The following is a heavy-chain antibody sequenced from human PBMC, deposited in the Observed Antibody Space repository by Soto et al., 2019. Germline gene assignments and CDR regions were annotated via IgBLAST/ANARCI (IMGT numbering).Heavy chain of an antibody. D-gene: IGHD2-2*01. CDR1: GFTFTSSA. V-gene: IGHV1-58*01. J-gene: IGHJ4*02. Sequence: SVKVSCKASGFTFTSSAVQWVRQARGQRLEWIGWIVVGSGNTNYAQKFQERVTITRDMSTSTACMELSSLRSEDTAVYYCAADSQGDCSSTSCSTQGDYWGQGTLVTVSS. CDR2: IVVGSGNT. CDR3: AADSQGDCSSTSCSTQGDY.